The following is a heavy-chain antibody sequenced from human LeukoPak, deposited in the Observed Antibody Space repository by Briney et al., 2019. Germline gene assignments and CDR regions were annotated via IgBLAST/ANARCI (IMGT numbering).Heavy chain of an antibody. J-gene: IGHJ6*03. CDR3: ARGIIWFGELFHYYYMDV. D-gene: IGHD3-10*01. V-gene: IGHV4-61*09. Sequence: SQTLSLTCTVSGGSISSGGYYWSWIRQHPGKGLEWIGYIYTSGSTNYNPSLKSRVTISVDTSKNQFSLKLSSVTAADTAVYYCARGIIWFGELFHYYYMDVWGKGTTVTVSS. CDR2: IYTSGST. CDR1: GGSISSGGYY.